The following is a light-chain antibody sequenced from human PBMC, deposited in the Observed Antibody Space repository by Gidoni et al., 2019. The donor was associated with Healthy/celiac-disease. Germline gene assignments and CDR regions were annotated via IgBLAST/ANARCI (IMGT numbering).Light chain of an antibody. V-gene: IGKV3-20*01. CDR3: QQYGSSPRT. Sequence: EIVLTQSPGTLSLSPGERATLSCRASQRVSSSYVAWYQQKPGQAPRLRIYGASSRATGIPDRFSGSGAGTDFTLTISRLDPEDFAVYYCQQYGSSPRTFXQXTKVEIK. CDR1: QRVSSSY. CDR2: GAS. J-gene: IGKJ1*01.